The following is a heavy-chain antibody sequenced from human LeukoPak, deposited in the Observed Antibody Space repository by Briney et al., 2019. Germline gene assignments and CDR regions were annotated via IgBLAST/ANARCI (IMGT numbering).Heavy chain of an antibody. Sequence: PSETLSLTCTVSGGSINSSSYYWGWIRQPPGKGLEWIGSIYYSGSTYYNPCLKSRVTISVDTSKNQFSLKLSSVTAADTAVYYCARRDSSSVVPRWDYWGQGTLVTVS. V-gene: IGHV4-39*01. D-gene: IGHD6-13*01. CDR3: ARRDSSSVVPRWDY. CDR1: GGSINSSSYY. J-gene: IGHJ4*02. CDR2: IYYSGST.